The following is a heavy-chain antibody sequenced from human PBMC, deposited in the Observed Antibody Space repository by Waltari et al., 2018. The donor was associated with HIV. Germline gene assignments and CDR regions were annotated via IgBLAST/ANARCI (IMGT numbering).Heavy chain of an antibody. V-gene: IGHV3-9*01. CDR3: VKDAYYFDDTTRRYGLDV. D-gene: IGHD3-22*01. J-gene: IGHJ6*02. CDR2: INGSGSGI. Sequence: EVQLVEFGGGLVQPGRSLRLSCAASGFRFNNYGMHWVRQAPGKGLEWVSGINGSGSGIEYAAAVKGRFSVSRDNAKNSLFLQMNSLRPEDTAVYYCVKDAYYFDDTTRRYGLDVWGQGTTVTVSS. CDR1: GFRFNNYG.